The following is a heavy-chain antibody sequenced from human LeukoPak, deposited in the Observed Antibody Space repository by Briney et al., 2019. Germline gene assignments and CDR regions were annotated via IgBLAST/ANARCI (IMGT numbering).Heavy chain of an antibody. CDR1: GGSISRGDYY. Sequence: SETLSLTCTVSGGSISRGDYYWSWIRQPPGKGLEWIGYIYYSGSTYYNPSLKSRVIISVDTSKNQFSLKLSSVTAADTAVYYFAREGCSTTSCYGYFDLWGRGTLVIVSS. V-gene: IGHV4-30-4*01. D-gene: IGHD2-2*01. CDR3: AREGCSTTSCYGYFDL. CDR2: IYYSGST. J-gene: IGHJ2*01.